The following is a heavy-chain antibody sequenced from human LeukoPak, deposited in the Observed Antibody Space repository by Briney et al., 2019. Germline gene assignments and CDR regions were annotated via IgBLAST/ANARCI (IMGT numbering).Heavy chain of an antibody. J-gene: IGHJ5*02. V-gene: IGHV4-59*01. CDR2: IYYSGST. D-gene: IGHD1-7*01. CDR3: ASTTGTTGGGLGA. Sequence: SETLSLTCTVSGGSISSYYWSWIRQPPGKGLEWIAYIYYSGSTNYNPSLKSRVTISVDTSKNQFSLKLSSVTAADTAVYYCASTTGTTGGGLGAWGQGTLVTVSS. CDR1: GGSISSYY.